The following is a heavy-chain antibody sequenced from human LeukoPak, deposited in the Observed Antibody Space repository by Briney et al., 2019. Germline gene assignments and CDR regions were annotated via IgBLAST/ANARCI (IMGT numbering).Heavy chain of an antibody. J-gene: IGHJ6*03. D-gene: IGHD3-16*01. CDR1: GFTFSTHA. CDR3: ARVYTNVWYSGYLHMDV. CDR2: ISSNGGTT. V-gene: IGHV3-64*01. Sequence: GGSLRLSCAASGFTFSTHAMHWVRQAPGKGLEYVSGISSNGGTTYYGSSVKGRFTISRDNSKNTLYLQMGSLRADDMAVCYCARVYTNVWYSGYLHMDVWGKGTTVTVSS.